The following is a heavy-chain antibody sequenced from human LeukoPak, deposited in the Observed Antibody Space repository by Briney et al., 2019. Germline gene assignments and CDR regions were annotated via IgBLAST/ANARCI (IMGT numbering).Heavy chain of an antibody. D-gene: IGHD3-3*01. CDR2: IYYSGST. J-gene: IGHJ4*02. CDR1: GGSISSGDYC. Sequence: SETLSLNCTVSGGSISSGDYCWSWIRQPPGKGLEWIGYIYYSGSTYYNPSLKSRVTISVYTSKNQFSLKLSSVTAADTAVYYCARGTPNYDFLVDYWGQGTLVTVSS. CDR3: ARGTPNYDFLVDY. V-gene: IGHV4-30-4*01.